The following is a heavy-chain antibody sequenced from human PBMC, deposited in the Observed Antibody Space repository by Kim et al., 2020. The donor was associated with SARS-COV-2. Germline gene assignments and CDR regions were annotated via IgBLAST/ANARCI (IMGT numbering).Heavy chain of an antibody. CDR3: AKSFSIAARSNYYYYGM. CDR2: ISYDGSNK. V-gene: IGHV3-30*18. CDR1: GFTFSSYG. D-gene: IGHD2-15*01. Sequence: GGSLRLSCAASGFTFSSYGMHWVRQAPGKGLEWVAVISYDGSNKYYADSVKGRFTISRDNSKNTLYLQMNSLRAEDTAVYYCAKSFSIAARSNYYYYGM. J-gene: IGHJ6*01.